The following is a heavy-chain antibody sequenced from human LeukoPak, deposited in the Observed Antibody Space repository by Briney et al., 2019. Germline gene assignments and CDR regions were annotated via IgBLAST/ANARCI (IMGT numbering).Heavy chain of an antibody. CDR1: GYTFTSYD. CDR2: MNPNSGNT. D-gene: IGHD6-19*01. V-gene: IGHV1-8*03. J-gene: IGHJ4*02. CDR3: ARPKSSGWYGFDY. Sequence: GASVKVSCKASGYTFTSYDINWVRQATGQGLEWMGWMNPNSGNTGYAQKFQGRVAITRNTSISTAYMELSSLRSEDTAVYYCARPKSSGWYGFDYWGQGTLVTVSS.